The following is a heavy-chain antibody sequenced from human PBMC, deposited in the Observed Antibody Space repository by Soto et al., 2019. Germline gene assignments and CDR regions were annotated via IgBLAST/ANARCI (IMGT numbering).Heavy chain of an antibody. Sequence: SETLSLTCGVSGGTIRSPDWWTWVRQPPGKGLEWIGEIFQSGSTNYTPALESRVTISGDKSKNQFSLTLTSVTAADTAVYFCARGRGRYSSGWSWFDPWGQGILVTVS. CDR3: ARGRGRYSSGWSWFDP. V-gene: IGHV4-4*02. D-gene: IGHD6-19*01. CDR2: IFQSGST. CDR1: GGTIRSPDW. J-gene: IGHJ5*02.